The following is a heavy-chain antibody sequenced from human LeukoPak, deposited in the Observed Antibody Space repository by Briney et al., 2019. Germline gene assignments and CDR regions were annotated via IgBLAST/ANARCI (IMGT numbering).Heavy chain of an antibody. V-gene: IGHV4-34*01. CDR2: INHSGST. D-gene: IGHD3-22*01. Sequence: SETLSLTCAVYGGSFSGYYWSWIRQPPGKGLEWIGEINHSGSTNYNPSLKSRVTISVDTSKNQFSLKLSSVTAADTAVYYCARKDYYDSSGYWGQGILVTVSS. J-gene: IGHJ4*02. CDR1: GGSFSGYY. CDR3: ARKDYYDSSGY.